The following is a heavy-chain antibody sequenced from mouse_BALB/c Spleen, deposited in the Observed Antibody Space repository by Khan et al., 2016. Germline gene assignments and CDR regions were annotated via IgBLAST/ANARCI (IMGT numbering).Heavy chain of an antibody. Sequence: EVKLLESGGGLVQPGGSLKLSCAASGFDFRRYWMSWVRQAPGKGLEWIGEINPDSRTINYSPSLKDKFTISRDNAKSKQYLHMSKVSSEDTALYYCARARYYGYLAYWGQGTLVSVSA. J-gene: IGHJ3*01. V-gene: IGHV4-1*02. D-gene: IGHD1-1*01. CDR1: GFDFRRYW. CDR3: ARARYYGYLAY. CDR2: INPDSRTI.